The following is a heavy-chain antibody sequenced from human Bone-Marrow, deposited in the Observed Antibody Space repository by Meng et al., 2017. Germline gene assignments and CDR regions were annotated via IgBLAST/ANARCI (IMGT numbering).Heavy chain of an antibody. J-gene: IGHJ4*02. D-gene: IGHD2-15*01. CDR2: FDPEDGET. CDR1: GYTLTELS. Sequence: ASVKVSCKVSGYTLTELSMHWVRQAPGKGLEWMGGFDPEDGETIYAQKFQGRVTMTEDTSTDTAYMELSSLRSEDTAVYYCARVPLRCRGGSCYYFDYWGQGTLVTVSS. CDR3: ARVPLRCRGGSCYYFDY. V-gene: IGHV1-24*01.